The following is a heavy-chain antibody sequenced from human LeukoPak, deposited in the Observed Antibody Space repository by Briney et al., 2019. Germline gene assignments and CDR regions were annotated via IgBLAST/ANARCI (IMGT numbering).Heavy chain of an antibody. Sequence: RFTISRDNSKNTLYLQMNSLRAEDTAAYYCARDKKGADAFDIWGQGTMVTVSS. V-gene: IGHV3-66*01. D-gene: IGHD4/OR15-4a*01. J-gene: IGHJ3*02. CDR3: ARDKKGADAFDI.